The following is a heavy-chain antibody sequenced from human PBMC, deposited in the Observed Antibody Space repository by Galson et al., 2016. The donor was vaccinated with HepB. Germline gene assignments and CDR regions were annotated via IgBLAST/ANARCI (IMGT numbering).Heavy chain of an antibody. CDR2: VSRHSRHT. CDR1: GFTFSDYY. Sequence: SLRLSCATSGFTFSDYYMNWIRQPPGKGLEWLSFVSRHSRHTSYAHSVKGRFTISRDSSNSTLFLQMNSQRVEDTALYYCVRGGFSGGGVMLRGDSWGQGTLVTVSS. V-gene: IGHV3-11*06. D-gene: IGHD2-15*01. J-gene: IGHJ4*02. CDR3: VRGGFSGGGVMLRGDS.